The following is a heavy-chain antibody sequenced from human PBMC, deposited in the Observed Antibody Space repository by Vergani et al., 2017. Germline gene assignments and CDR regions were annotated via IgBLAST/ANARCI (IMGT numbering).Heavy chain of an antibody. CDR3: ARPGEWIRSNNGPPDYVFALDV. D-gene: IGHD3-10*01. Sequence: EVQMVESGGGLVKPGGSLRLSCVASGFTFSHYSMNWVRQAPGKGLEWVSSISGNNDDVYYADSVKGRFTISRDNAKNSLYLDMSSRRAEDTAVYYCARPGEWIRSNNGPPDYVFALDVWGQGTTVIVSS. J-gene: IGHJ6*02. V-gene: IGHV3-21*01. CDR2: ISGNNDDV. CDR1: GFTFSHYS.